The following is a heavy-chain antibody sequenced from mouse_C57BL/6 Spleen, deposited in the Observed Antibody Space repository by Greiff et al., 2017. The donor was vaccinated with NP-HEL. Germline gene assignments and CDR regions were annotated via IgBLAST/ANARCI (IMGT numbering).Heavy chain of an antibody. CDR1: GFTFSSYA. CDR3: ERGGKRVFFDY. CDR2: ISDGGSYT. V-gene: IGHV5-4*01. J-gene: IGHJ2*01. Sequence: EVQGVESGGGLVKPGGSLKLSCAASGFTFSSYAMSWVRQTPEKRLEWVATISDGGSYTYYPDNVKGRFTISRDNAKNNLYLQMSHLKSEDTAMYYCERGGKRVFFDYWGQGTTLTVSS.